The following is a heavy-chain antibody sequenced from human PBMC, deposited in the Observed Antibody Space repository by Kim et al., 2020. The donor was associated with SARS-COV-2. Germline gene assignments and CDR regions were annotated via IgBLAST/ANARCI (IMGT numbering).Heavy chain of an antibody. J-gene: IGHJ4*02. CDR2: ISGSGGST. V-gene: IGHV3-23*01. CDR3: AKGHCSGGSCYSPLFDY. CDR1: GFTFSSYA. Sequence: GGSLRLSCAASGFTFSSYAMSWVRQAPGKGLEWVSAISGSGGSTYYADSVKGRFTISRDNSKNTLYLQMNSLRAEDTAVYYCAKGHCSGGSCYSPLFDYWGQGTLVTVSS. D-gene: IGHD2-15*01.